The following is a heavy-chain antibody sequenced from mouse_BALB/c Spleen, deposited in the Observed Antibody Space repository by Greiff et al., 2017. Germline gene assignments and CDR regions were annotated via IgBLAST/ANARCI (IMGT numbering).Heavy chain of an antibody. CDR2: ISSGGSYT. V-gene: IGHV5-6-4*01. J-gene: IGHJ4*01. CDR3: TREGGLSYAMDY. Sequence: EVQLVESGGGLVKPGGSLTISCAASGFTFSSYTMSWVRQTPEKRLEWVATISSGGSYTYYPDSVKGRFTISRYNAKNTLYLQMSSLKSEDTAMYYCTREGGLSYAMDYWGQGTSVTVSS. CDR1: GFTFSSYT.